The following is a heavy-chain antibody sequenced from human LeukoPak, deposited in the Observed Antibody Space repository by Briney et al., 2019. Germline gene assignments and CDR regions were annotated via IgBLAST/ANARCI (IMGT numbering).Heavy chain of an antibody. D-gene: IGHD3-3*01. V-gene: IGHV3-21*01. CDR1: GFTFSSYS. Sequence: KSGGSLRLSCAASGFTFSSYSMNWVRQAPGKGLEWVSSIRSSSSYIYYADSVKGRFTISRDNAKNSLYLQMNSLRAEDTAVYYCASVHDDFWSGYLVPDAFDIWGQGTMVTVSS. J-gene: IGHJ3*02. CDR3: ASVHDDFWSGYLVPDAFDI. CDR2: IRSSSSYI.